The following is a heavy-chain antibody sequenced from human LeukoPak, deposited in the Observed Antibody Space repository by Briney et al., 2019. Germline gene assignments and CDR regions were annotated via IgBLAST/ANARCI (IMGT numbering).Heavy chain of an antibody. J-gene: IGHJ4*02. CDR3: AGDRAAAARQPVDY. CDR1: GFIFSTYS. D-gene: IGHD6-13*01. V-gene: IGHV3-21*01. Sequence: PGGSLRLSCAASGFIFSTYSMNWVRQAPGKGLEWVSSISSTSSYVYYADSVKGRFTISRDNAKNSLYLQMNSLRAEDTAVYYCAGDRAAAARQPVDYWGQGTLVTVSS. CDR2: ISSTSSYV.